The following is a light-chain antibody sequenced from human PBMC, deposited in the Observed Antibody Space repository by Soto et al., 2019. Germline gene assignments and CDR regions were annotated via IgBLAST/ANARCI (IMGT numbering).Light chain of an antibody. V-gene: IGKV2-28*01. Sequence: DIVMTQSPLSLPVTPGEPASISCRSSQSLLHSNGYNYLDWYLQKPGQSPQLLIYLGSNRASGVSDRFSGCGSGTDFTLKISRVEAEDVGVYYRMQALQTPTFGGGTKVEIK. CDR3: MQALQTPT. J-gene: IGKJ4*01. CDR2: LGS. CDR1: QSLLHSNGYNY.